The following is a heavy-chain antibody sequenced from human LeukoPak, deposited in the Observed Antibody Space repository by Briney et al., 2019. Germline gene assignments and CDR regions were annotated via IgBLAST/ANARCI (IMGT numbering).Heavy chain of an antibody. D-gene: IGHD2-15*01. CDR1: GFTFSSYA. CDR3: AKQKGYCSGGSCYYSDY. CDR2: LSGSGAST. Sequence: GGSLRLSCAASGFTFSSYAMSCVRQAPGKGLEWGSTLSGSGASTSYADSVKGRFTISRDNSKNTLYLQMNSLRAEDTARYYCAKQKGYCSGGSCYYSDYWGQGTLVTVSS. J-gene: IGHJ4*02. V-gene: IGHV3-23*01.